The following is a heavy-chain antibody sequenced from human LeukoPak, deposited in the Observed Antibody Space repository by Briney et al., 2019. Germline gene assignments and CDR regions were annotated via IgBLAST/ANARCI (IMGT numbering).Heavy chain of an antibody. CDR1: GFAVSSNY. Sequence: GGSLRLSCTASGFAVSSNYMSWVRQAPGKGLEWVSVIYSGGSTYYADSVKGRFTISRDNSKNTLYLQMNSLRAEDTAVYYCARESYNSGIDYWGQGTLVTVSS. V-gene: IGHV3-53*01. D-gene: IGHD6-19*01. J-gene: IGHJ4*02. CDR2: IYSGGST. CDR3: ARESYNSGIDY.